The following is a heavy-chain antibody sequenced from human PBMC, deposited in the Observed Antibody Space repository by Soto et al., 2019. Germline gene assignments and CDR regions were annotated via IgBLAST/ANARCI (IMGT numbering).Heavy chain of an antibody. D-gene: IGHD2-2*01. CDR3: ARVVGGYYYGMDV. CDR1: GGSISSSNW. Sequence: QVQLQESGPGLVKPSGTLSLTCAVSGGSISSSNWWSWVRQPPGKGLEWIGEIYHSGSTNYNPSHKSRVTILVDKSKNQFSLKLSSVTAADTAVYYCARVVGGYYYGMDVWGQGTTVTVSS. CDR2: IYHSGST. J-gene: IGHJ6*02. V-gene: IGHV4-4*02.